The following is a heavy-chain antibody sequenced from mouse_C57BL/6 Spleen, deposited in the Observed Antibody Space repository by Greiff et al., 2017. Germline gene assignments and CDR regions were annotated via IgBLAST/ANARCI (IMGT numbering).Heavy chain of an antibody. CDR3: TRETHYYGSRKLPFAY. CDR2: ISSGGDYI. D-gene: IGHD1-1*01. J-gene: IGHJ3*01. V-gene: IGHV5-9-1*02. CDR1: GFTFSSYA. Sequence: DVMLVESGEGLVKPGGSLKLSCAASGFTFSSYAMSWVRQTPEKRLEWVAYISSGGDYIYYADTVKGRFTISRDNARNTLYLQMSSLKSEDTAMYYCTRETHYYGSRKLPFAYWGQGTLVTVSA.